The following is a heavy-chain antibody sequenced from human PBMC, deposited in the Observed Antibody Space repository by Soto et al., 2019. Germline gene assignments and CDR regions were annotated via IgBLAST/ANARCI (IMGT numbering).Heavy chain of an antibody. CDR1: GGSISSGGYY. D-gene: IGHD1-20*01. CDR3: ARVGGITGTTSVGT. CDR2: IYYSGST. Sequence: QVQLQESGPGLVKPSQTLSLTCTVSGGSISSGGYYWSWIRQHPGKGLEWIGYIYYSGSTYYNPSLKCRVTISVDTSKNQFSLKLSSVTAAETAVYYWARVGGITGTTSVGTWGQGTLVTVSS. V-gene: IGHV4-31*03. J-gene: IGHJ5*02.